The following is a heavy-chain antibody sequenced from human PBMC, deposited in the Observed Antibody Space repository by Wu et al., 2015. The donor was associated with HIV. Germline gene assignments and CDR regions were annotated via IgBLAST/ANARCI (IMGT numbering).Heavy chain of an antibody. J-gene: IGHJ4*02. CDR3: ATGITLVRAPYFDY. CDR2: FDLQERET. CDR1: GYTLSKVP. D-gene: IGHD3-10*01. V-gene: IGHV1-24*01. Sequence: QVQLVQFGAEVRKPGAPVKVSCKLSGYTLSKVPMHWLRQAPGKGLEWMGGFDLQERETVYAQKFQGRVTMTEDVATDTAYMELSSLRSEDTAVYYCATGITLVRAPYFDYWGQGTLVTVSS.